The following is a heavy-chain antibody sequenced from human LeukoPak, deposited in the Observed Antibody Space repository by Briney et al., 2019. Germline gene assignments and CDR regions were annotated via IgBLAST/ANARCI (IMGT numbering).Heavy chain of an antibody. CDR1: GGSISSYY. V-gene: IGHV4-59*12. CDR2: IYYSGST. D-gene: IGHD4-23*01. CDR3: ARGNHDGGNSED. J-gene: IGHJ4*02. Sequence: SETLSLTCTVSGGSISSYYWSWIRQPPGKGLEWIGYIYYSGSTNYNPSLKSRVTISVDTSKNQFSLKLSSVTAADTAVYYCARGNHDGGNSEDWGQGTLVTVSS.